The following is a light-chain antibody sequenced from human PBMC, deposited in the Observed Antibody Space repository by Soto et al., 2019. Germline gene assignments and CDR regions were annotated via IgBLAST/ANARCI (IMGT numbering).Light chain of an antibody. CDR3: HRYRGSPPAYT. V-gene: IGKV3-20*01. Sequence: EVVLTQSPGPLSLSPGERATLYCRASQSVDSNYLAWFQHKRGQPPRVLVFAASSRAAGTPVRFSCSGSGTNVTLTLTSVEPEDVGVSDCHRYRGSPPAYTFGLGTKLEI. CDR2: AAS. J-gene: IGKJ2*01. CDR1: QSVDSNY.